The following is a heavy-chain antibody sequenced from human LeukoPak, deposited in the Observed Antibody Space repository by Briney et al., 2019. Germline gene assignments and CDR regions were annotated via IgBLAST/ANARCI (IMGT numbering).Heavy chain of an antibody. CDR2: IYYSGSA. CDR1: GGSISNSSYY. V-gene: IGHV4-39*01. D-gene: IGHD4-23*01. CDR3: ARHWVVSPNY. J-gene: IGHJ4*02. Sequence: SETLSLTCIVSGGSISNSSYYWGWIRQPPGKGLEWIGSIYYSGSAYYNPSLKSRVTISVDTSKNQFSLKLTSVTAADTAVYYCARHWVVSPNYWGQGTLVTVSS.